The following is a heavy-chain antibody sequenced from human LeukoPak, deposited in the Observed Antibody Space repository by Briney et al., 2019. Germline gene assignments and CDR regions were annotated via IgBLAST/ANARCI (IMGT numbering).Heavy chain of an antibody. J-gene: IGHJ4*02. V-gene: IGHV4-61*02. CDR3: ARGPCSSTSCYYFDY. CDR2: IYTSGST. Sequence: SETLSLTCTVSGGSISSGSYYWSWIRQPAGKGLEWTGRIYTSGSTNYNPSLKSRVTISVDTSKNQFSLKLSSVTAADTAVYYCARGPCSSTSCYYFDYWGQGTLVTVSS. CDR1: GGSISSGSYY. D-gene: IGHD2-2*01.